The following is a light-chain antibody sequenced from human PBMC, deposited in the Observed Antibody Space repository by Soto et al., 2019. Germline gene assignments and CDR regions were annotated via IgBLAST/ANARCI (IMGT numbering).Light chain of an antibody. J-gene: IGLJ2*01. CDR2: EDN. CDR1: SGSIASNY. CDR3: QSYDSSNVV. V-gene: IGLV6-57*03. Sequence: NFMLTQPHSVSESPGKTVTISCTRSSGSIASNYVQWYQQRPGSAPTTAIYEDNQRPSGVPDRFSGSIDSSSNSASLTISGLKTEDEADNYCQSYDSSNVVFGGGTKLTVL.